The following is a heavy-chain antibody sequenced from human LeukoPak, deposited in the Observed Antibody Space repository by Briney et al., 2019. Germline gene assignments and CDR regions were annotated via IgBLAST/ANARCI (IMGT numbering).Heavy chain of an antibody. CDR1: GGSISSSNW. D-gene: IGHD6-19*01. CDR2: IYHSGST. V-gene: IGHV4-4*02. CDR3: ARGRYSSGWDRYYYYYYMDV. J-gene: IGHJ6*03. Sequence: SETLSLTCAVSGGSISSSNWWSWVRQPPGKGLEWIGEIYHSGSTNYNPSLKSRVTISVDTSKNQFSLKLSSVTAADTAVYYCARGRYSSGWDRYYYYYYMDVWGKGTTVTVSS.